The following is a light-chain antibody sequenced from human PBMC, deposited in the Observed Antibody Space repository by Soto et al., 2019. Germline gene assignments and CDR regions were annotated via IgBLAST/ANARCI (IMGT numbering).Light chain of an antibody. CDR2: AAS. J-gene: IGKJ1*01. CDR1: QSISSY. V-gene: IGKV1-39*01. CDR3: QQSHSIPWT. Sequence: DIHMTQSPSTLSASVGDRVTITCRASQSISSYLNWYQQKPGKAPKLLIYAASNLQSGVPSTFSGSGSGTDVTLTISSLQPEDFATYYCQQSHSIPWTFGQGTKVDIK.